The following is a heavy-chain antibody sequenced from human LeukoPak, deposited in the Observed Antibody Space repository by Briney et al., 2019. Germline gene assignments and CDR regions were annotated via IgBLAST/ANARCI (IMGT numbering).Heavy chain of an antibody. CDR2: IYYSGST. J-gene: IGHJ4*02. CDR1: GGSISSSSYY. Sequence: SETLSLTCTVSGGSISSSSYYWGWIRQPPGKGLEWIGSIYYSGSTYYNPSLKSRVTISVDTSKNQFSLKLSSVTAADTAVYYCARQRGYCTSGVCYTWYFDYWGQGTLVTVSS. D-gene: IGHD2-8*01. CDR3: ARQRGYCTSGVCYTWYFDY. V-gene: IGHV4-39*01.